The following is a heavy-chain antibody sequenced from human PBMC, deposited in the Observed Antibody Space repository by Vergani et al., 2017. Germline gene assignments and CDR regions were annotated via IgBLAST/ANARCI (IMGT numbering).Heavy chain of an antibody. J-gene: IGHJ4*02. CDR2: IIPIFGTA. Sequence: QVQLVQSGAEVKKPGSSVKVSCKASGGTFSSYAISWVRQAPGQGLEWMGGIIPIFGTANYAQKFQGRVTITADESTSTAYMELSSLRSEDTAVYYCARAEGYCSGGSCYLPTAYFDYWGQGTLVTVSS. CDR1: GGTFSSYA. D-gene: IGHD2-15*01. V-gene: IGHV1-69*01. CDR3: ARAEGYCSGGSCYLPTAYFDY.